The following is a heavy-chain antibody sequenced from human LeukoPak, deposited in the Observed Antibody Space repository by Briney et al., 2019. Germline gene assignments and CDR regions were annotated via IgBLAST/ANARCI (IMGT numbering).Heavy chain of an antibody. D-gene: IGHD3-22*01. J-gene: IGHJ4*02. V-gene: IGHV1-69*05. CDR1: GGTFSSYA. CDR2: IIPIFGTA. Sequence: SVKVSCKASGGTFSSYAISWVRQAPGQGLEWMGGIIPIFGTANYAQKFQGRVTITTDESTSTAYMELSSLRSEDTAVYYCARVNDSSGSYSGSLDYWGQGTLVTVSS. CDR3: ARVNDSSGSYSGSLDY.